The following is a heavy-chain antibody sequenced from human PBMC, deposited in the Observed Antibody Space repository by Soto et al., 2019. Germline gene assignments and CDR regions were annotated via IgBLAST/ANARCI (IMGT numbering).Heavy chain of an antibody. D-gene: IGHD4-17*01. V-gene: IGHV1-8*01. CDR2: MNPNSGNT. CDR1: GYTFTSYD. J-gene: IGHJ6*03. CDR3: ARGAPATVTTGGVMDV. Sequence: GASVKVSCKASGYTFTSYDINWVRQATGQGLEWMGWMNPNSGNTGYAQKFQGRVTMTRNTSISTADMELSSLRSEDTAVYYCARGAPATVTTGGVMDVWGKGTTVTVSS.